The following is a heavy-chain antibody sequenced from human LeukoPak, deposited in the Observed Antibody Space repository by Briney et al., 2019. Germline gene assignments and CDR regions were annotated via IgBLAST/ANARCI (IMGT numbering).Heavy chain of an antibody. CDR1: GFTVSSNY. V-gene: IGHV3-66*01. Sequence: PGGSLRLSCAASGFTVSSNYMSWVRQAPGKGLEWVSVIYSGGSTYYADSVKGRFTISRDNSKNTLYLQMNSLRAEDTAVYYCAKDRHEKHEFDYWGQGTLVTVSS. CDR2: IYSGGST. J-gene: IGHJ4*02. CDR3: AKDRHEKHEFDY.